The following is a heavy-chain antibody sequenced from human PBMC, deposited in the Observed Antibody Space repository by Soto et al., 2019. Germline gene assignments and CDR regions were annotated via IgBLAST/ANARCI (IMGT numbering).Heavy chain of an antibody. V-gene: IGHV3-30*03. CDR2: ISYDGSNK. Sequence: PGGSLRLSCAASGFTFSSYGMHWVRQAPGKGLEWVAVISYDGSNKYYADTVKGRFTISRDNSKNTLYLQMNSLRAEDTAVYYCATFETYFSGSYPDPFDPWGQGTLVTVSS. CDR1: GFTFSSYG. CDR3: ATFETYFSGSYPDPFDP. D-gene: IGHD1-26*01. J-gene: IGHJ5*02.